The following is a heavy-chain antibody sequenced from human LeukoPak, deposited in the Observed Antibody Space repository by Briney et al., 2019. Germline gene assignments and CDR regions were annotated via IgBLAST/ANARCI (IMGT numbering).Heavy chain of an antibody. D-gene: IGHD6-6*01. Sequence: TPSETLSLTCTVSGASISSYYWSWIRQPAGKGLEWIGRIYTSGSTNYNPSLKSRVTMSADTSKTQISLKVNSVTAADTAVYYCARESYSSSYLFDFWGQGTLVTVSS. CDR3: ARESYSSSYLFDF. J-gene: IGHJ4*02. CDR2: IYTSGST. V-gene: IGHV4-4*07. CDR1: GASISSYY.